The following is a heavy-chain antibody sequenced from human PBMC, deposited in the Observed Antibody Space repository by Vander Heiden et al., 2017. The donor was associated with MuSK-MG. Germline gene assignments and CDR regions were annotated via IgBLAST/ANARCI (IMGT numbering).Heavy chain of an antibody. V-gene: IGHV3-33*01. D-gene: IGHD1-7*01. CDR3: ARDGGTTKGVDAFDI. J-gene: IGHJ3*02. CDR1: GFTFSSYG. CDR2: IWYDGSNK. Sequence: QVQLVESGGGVVQPGRSLRLSCAASGFTFSSYGMHWVRQAPGKGLEWVAVIWYDGSNKYYADSVKGRFTISRDNSKNTLYLQMNSLRAEDTAVYYCARDGGTTKGVDAFDIWGQGTMVTVSS.